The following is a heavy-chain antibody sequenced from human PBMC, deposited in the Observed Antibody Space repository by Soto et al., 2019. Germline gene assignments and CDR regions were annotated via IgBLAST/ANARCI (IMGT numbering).Heavy chain of an antibody. D-gene: IGHD1-26*01. CDR3: ARDPDAEYSGNYHTPRSLDS. J-gene: IGHJ4*02. V-gene: IGHV3-21*01. Sequence: SCIGSGFTFSSYAMNWVRQAPGKGLEWVSSISSSSKYIYYTDSVKGRFTISRDNAKNSLYLQMNGLRAEDTALYYCARDPDAEYSGNYHTPRSLDSWGQGTQVTVS. CDR1: GFTFSSYA. CDR2: ISSSSKYI.